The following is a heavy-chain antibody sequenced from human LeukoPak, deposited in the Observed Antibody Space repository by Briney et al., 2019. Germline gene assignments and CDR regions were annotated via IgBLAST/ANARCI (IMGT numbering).Heavy chain of an antibody. Sequence: ASVKVSCKASGYTFTSYYMHWVRQAPGQGLEWMGIINPSGGSTSYAQKFQGRVTMTRDTSTSTVYMELSSLRSEDTAVYYCAKKGCSSTSCLIYSEPDYYYYMDVWGKGTTVTVSS. J-gene: IGHJ6*03. D-gene: IGHD2-2*01. CDR3: AKKGCSSTSCLIYSEPDYYYYMDV. CDR1: GYTFTSYY. V-gene: IGHV1-46*01. CDR2: INPSGGST.